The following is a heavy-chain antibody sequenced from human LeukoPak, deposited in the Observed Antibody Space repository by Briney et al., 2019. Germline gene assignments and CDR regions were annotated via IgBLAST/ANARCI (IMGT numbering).Heavy chain of an antibody. Sequence: ASVNVSCKASGYTFTSYGINWVRQAPGQGLEWMGWISTYNGNTNYAQKFQGRVTMTTDTSTSTAYLELRSLRSDDTAVYYCASQSPACDYWGQGTQVTVSS. CDR1: GYTFTSYG. V-gene: IGHV1-18*01. CDR3: ASQSPACDY. J-gene: IGHJ4*02. CDR2: ISTYNGNT.